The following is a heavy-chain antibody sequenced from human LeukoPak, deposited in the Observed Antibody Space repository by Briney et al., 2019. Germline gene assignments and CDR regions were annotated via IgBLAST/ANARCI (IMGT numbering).Heavy chain of an antibody. CDR3: ARAGYSNEFDY. Sequence: SETLSLTCTVSGGSISSGGYYWSWIRQHPGKGLEWIGYIYYSGCTYYNPSLKSRVTISVDTSKNQFSLKLSSVTAADTAVYYCARAGYSNEFDYWGQGTLVTVSS. J-gene: IGHJ4*02. CDR1: GGSISSGGYY. D-gene: IGHD4-11*01. V-gene: IGHV4-31*03. CDR2: IYYSGCT.